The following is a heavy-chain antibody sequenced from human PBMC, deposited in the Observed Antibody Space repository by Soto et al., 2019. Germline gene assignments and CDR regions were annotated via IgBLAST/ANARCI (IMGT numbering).Heavy chain of an antibody. J-gene: IGHJ4*02. CDR1: GGSVSSDSSH. V-gene: IGHV4-61*01. Sequence: PSETLSLTCTVSGGSVSSDSSHWSWIRQPPGRGLEWIGHIYYSGSTNYNPSLKSRVIISVGTSKNQFSLKLSSVTAADTAVYYCARAGVVDMATILDYWGQGTLVTVSS. CDR2: IYYSGST. CDR3: ARAGVVDMATILDY. D-gene: IGHD5-12*01.